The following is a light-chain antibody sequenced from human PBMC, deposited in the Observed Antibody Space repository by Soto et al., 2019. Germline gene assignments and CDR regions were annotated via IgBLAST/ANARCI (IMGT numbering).Light chain of an antibody. J-gene: IGLJ1*01. CDR3: QSYDTSRNGYV. CDR1: SSNIVAGYG. Sequence: QSVLAQPPPVSGAPGHRVSISCTRSSSNIVAGYGVHWYHQLPGPAPKLRIFGNNNPPSGVPDRFSGSKSDTSATLGIPRRKAEGEADYSSQSYDTSRNGYVFGSGTKVTV. V-gene: IGLV1-40*01. CDR2: GNN.